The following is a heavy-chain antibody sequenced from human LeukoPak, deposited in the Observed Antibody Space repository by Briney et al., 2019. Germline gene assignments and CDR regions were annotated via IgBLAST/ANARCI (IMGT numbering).Heavy chain of an antibody. V-gene: IGHV3-23*01. Sequence: PGGSLRLSCAASGFTFSSYAMTWVRQAPGKGLEWVSGIIGSGVSTYYADSVKGRFTISRDNSKNTLYLQMNSLRVEDTAVYYCAKAPGAWNFDYWGQGTLVTVSS. D-gene: IGHD5-12*01. CDR2: IIGSGVST. CDR3: AKAPGAWNFDY. J-gene: IGHJ4*02. CDR1: GFTFSSYA.